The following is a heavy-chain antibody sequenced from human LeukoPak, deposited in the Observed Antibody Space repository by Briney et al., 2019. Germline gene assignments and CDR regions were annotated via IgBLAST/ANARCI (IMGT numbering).Heavy chain of an antibody. D-gene: IGHD3-10*01. V-gene: IGHV3-53*01. CDR1: GFTVSSNY. CDR3: ARDRSGKLRNDY. Sequence: GGSLRLSCAASGFTVSSNYMSWVRQAPGKGLEWVSVIYSGGSTYYADSVKGRFTISRDNSKNTLCLQMNSLRAEDTAVYYRARDRSGKLRNDYWGQGTLVTVSS. J-gene: IGHJ4*02. CDR2: IYSGGST.